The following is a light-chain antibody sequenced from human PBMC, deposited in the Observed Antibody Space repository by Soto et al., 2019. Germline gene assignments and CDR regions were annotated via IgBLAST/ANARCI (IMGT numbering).Light chain of an antibody. CDR2: DAS. CDR3: QHYGSSPYT. CDR1: QSVTSSY. J-gene: IGKJ2*01. V-gene: IGKV3D-20*01. Sequence: EIVLTQSPAPLSLSPGERATRSCGAIQSVTSSYLAWYQQKPGLAPRLLIYDASSRATGSPDRFSGSGSGTDFTLTISRLEPEDFAVYYCQHYGSSPYTGGRRTKLEIK.